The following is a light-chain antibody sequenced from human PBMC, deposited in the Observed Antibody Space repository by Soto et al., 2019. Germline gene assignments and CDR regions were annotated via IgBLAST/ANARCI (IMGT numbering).Light chain of an antibody. CDR1: QGIGND. V-gene: IGKV1-17*01. CDR2: AAS. Sequence: DIQMTQFPSSLSASVGDRVTITCRARQGIGNDLAWYQQKPGKAPKRLIYAASSLQSGVPSRFSGSGSGTEFTLAISSLQPEDSATFHCLQHSTYPLTFGQGTKVEIK. J-gene: IGKJ1*01. CDR3: LQHSTYPLT.